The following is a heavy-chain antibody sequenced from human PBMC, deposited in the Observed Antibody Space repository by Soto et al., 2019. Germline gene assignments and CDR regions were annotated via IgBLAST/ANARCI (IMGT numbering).Heavy chain of an antibody. CDR2: IIPIFGTA. Sequence: QVQLVQSGAEVKKPGSSVKVSCKASGGTFSSYAISWVRQAPGQGLEWMGGIIPIFGTANYAQKFQGRVTITADESTSTAYMELSSLRSEDTAVYYCARGDRGDSHYYDGSGYYSSWGQGTLVTVSS. J-gene: IGHJ4*02. V-gene: IGHV1-69*01. CDR3: ARGDRGDSHYYDGSGYYSS. D-gene: IGHD3-22*01. CDR1: GGTFSSYA.